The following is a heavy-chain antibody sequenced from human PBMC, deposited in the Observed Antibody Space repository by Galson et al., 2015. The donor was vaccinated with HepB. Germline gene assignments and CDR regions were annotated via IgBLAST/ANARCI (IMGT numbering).Heavy chain of an antibody. CDR1: GGTFSSYA. Sequence: SVKVSCKASGGTFSSYAISWVRQAPGQGLEWMGGIIPIFGTANYAQKFQGRVTITADESTSTAYMELSSLRSEDTAVYYCARMPRSSWPGGYFDYWGQGTLVTVSS. CDR3: ARMPRSSWPGGYFDY. J-gene: IGHJ4*02. V-gene: IGHV1-69*13. D-gene: IGHD6-13*01. CDR2: IIPIFGTA.